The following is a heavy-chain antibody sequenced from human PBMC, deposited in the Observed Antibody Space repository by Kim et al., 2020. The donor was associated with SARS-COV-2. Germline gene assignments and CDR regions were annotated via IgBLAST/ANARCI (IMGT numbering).Heavy chain of an antibody. J-gene: IGHJ6*02. Sequence: GGSLRLSCAASGFTFSSYDMHWVRQATGKGLEWVSAIGTAGDTYYPGSVKGRFTISRENAKNSLYLQMNSLRAGDTAVYYCARGYPSYYGFLEWMDYYYYGMDVWGLGTTVTVSS. D-gene: IGHD3-3*01. V-gene: IGHV3-13*04. CDR2: IGTAGDT. CDR3: ARGYPSYYGFLEWMDYYYYGMDV. CDR1: GFTFSSYD.